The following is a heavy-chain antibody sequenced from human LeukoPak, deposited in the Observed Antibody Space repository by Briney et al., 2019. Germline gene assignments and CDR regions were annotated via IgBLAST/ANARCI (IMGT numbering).Heavy chain of an antibody. Sequence: GGSLRLSCAASGFTFSNSGMHWVRQPPGKGLEWVAVVWYDGSKKKYADSVRGRFTISRDNFKSTLHLQMDSLRAEDTAIYYYTTLATTSTDPDCWGQGTLVTV. CDR1: GFTFSNSG. J-gene: IGHJ4*02. CDR3: TTLATTSTDPDC. CDR2: VWYDGSKK. D-gene: IGHD4-17*01. V-gene: IGHV3-33*01.